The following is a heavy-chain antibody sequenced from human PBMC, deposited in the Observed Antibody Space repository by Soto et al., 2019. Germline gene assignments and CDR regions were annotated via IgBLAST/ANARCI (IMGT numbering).Heavy chain of an antibody. Sequence: EVQLVESGGGLVQPGGSLRLSCAASGFTFSTYWMHWVRQAPGKGLAWVSRIINDGSNTNYADSVKGRFTISRDNAKNTLYLQMNSLRAEDTAVYYCARGTRVGGFGELQYWGQGALATVSS. V-gene: IGHV3-74*01. J-gene: IGHJ4*02. CDR1: GFTFSTYW. CDR3: ARGTRVGGFGELQY. CDR2: IINDGSNT. D-gene: IGHD3-10*01.